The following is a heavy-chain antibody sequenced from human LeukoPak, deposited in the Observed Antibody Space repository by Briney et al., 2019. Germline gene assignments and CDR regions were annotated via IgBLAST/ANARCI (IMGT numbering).Heavy chain of an antibody. V-gene: IGHV3-74*01. CDR1: GFTFSIYW. Sequence: GGSLRLSCAASGFTFSIYWMHWVRQAPGKGLVWVSHVNSDGSATSYADSVKGRFTISRDNAKNTLYLQMNSLRAEDTAVYYCASGSSDFDYWGQGTLVTVSS. J-gene: IGHJ4*02. CDR3: ASGSSDFDY. CDR2: VNSDGSAT. D-gene: IGHD1-26*01.